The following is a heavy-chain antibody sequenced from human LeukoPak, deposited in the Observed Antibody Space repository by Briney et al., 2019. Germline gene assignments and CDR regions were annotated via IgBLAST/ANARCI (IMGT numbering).Heavy chain of an antibody. CDR3: VREDTPATANY. D-gene: IGHD2-21*02. V-gene: IGHV3-23*01. Sequence: GGSLRLSCAASGFNFANHAMSWVRQTPGKGLEWVSAISGGGDITYYADSVTGRFTISRDNSKDTLFLQMRSLRPGDTAVYYCVREDTPATANYWGQGTLVTISS. CDR1: GFNFANHA. J-gene: IGHJ4*02. CDR2: ISGGGDIT.